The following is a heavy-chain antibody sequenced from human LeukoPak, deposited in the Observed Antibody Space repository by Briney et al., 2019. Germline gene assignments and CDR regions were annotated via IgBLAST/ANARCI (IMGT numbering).Heavy chain of an antibody. V-gene: IGHV4-59*11. CDR1: GGSISSHY. Sequence: SETLSLTCTVSGGSISSHYWSWIRQTPGKELEYIGQINYSWSTYYNPSLKTRVTLSIDTSKNQFSLELRSVTAADTAVYYCARDIEAVGATLYFDYWGRGTLVTVSS. CDR3: ARDIEAVGATLYFDY. CDR2: INYSWST. D-gene: IGHD1-26*01. J-gene: IGHJ4*01.